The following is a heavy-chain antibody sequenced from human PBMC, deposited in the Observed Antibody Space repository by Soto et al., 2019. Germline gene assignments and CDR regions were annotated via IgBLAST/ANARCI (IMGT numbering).Heavy chain of an antibody. V-gene: IGHV4-34*01. CDR1: GGSFSGYY. J-gene: IGHJ4*02. Sequence: QVQLQQWGAGLLKPSETLSLTCAVYGGSFSGYYWSWIRQPPGKGLEWIGEINHSGSTNYNPSLKSRVTISVDTSKNQFSLKLSSVTAADTAVYYCARGTGIDYWGQGTLVTVSS. CDR2: INHSGST. CDR3: ARGTGIDY.